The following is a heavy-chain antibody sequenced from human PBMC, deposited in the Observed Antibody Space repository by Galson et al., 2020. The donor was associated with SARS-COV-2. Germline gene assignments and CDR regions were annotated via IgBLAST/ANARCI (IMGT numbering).Heavy chain of an antibody. CDR3: AKISALGNAVEF. V-gene: IGHV3-23*01. CDR1: GFTFSSYA. CDR2: IRGSGGST. J-gene: IGHJ3*01. Sequence: TGGSLRLPCAASGFTFSSYAMSWVRQAPGKGLEWLSAIRGSGGSTYYADSVKGRFTISRDNSPNTLYMQMNSLRAEDTALYYCAKISALGNAVEFCGHGTMDSVSS. D-gene: IGHD3-10*01.